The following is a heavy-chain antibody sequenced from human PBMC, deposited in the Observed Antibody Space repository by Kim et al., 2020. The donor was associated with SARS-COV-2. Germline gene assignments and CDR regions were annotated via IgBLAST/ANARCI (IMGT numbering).Heavy chain of an antibody. CDR3: ARDLTARAGRRGMDV. V-gene: IGHV3-48*04. CDR1: GFNFKIHN. CDR2: ISTTSSTI. Sequence: GGSLRLSCTASGFNFKIHNMNWVRQAPGKGLEWISYISTTSSTIFYADSVKGRFTISRDNTKNSLYLQMNSLRAEDTSVYFCARDLTARAGRRGMDVWG. J-gene: IGHJ6*02. D-gene: IGHD5-18*01.